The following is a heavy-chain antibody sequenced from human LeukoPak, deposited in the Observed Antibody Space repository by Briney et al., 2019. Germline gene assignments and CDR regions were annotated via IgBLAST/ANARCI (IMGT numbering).Heavy chain of an antibody. CDR1: GGSISSYY. D-gene: IGHD3-10*01. CDR3: ARHAVGSGKGRMDV. Sequence: PSETLSLTCTVSGGSISSYYWSWIRQPPGKGLEWIGYIYYSGSTNYNPSLKSRVTISVDTSKNQFSLKRSSVTAADTAVYYCARHAVGSGKGRMDVWGQGTTVTVSS. J-gene: IGHJ6*02. CDR2: IYYSGST. V-gene: IGHV4-59*08.